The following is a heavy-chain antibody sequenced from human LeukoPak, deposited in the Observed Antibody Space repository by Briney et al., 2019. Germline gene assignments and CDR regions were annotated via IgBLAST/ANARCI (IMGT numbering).Heavy chain of an antibody. CDR3: ARGRGYSYGQLPKLPDY. V-gene: IGHV4-34*01. Sequence: SETLSLTCAVCGGSFSGYYWSWIRQPPGKGLEWIGEINHSGSTNYNPSLKSRVTISVDTSKNQFSLKLSSVTAADTAVYYCARGRGYSYGQLPKLPDYWGQGTLVTVSS. CDR2: INHSGST. CDR1: GGSFSGYY. J-gene: IGHJ4*02. D-gene: IGHD5-18*01.